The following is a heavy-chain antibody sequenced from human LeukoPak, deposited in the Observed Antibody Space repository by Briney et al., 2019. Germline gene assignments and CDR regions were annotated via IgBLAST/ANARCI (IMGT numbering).Heavy chain of an antibody. CDR3: ARGLDYYGSGSPTKGYYFDY. J-gene: IGHJ4*02. V-gene: IGHV4-59*01. D-gene: IGHD3-10*01. Sequence: SETLSLTCTVSGGSISSYYWSWIRQPPGKGLEWIGYIYYSGSTNYNPSLKSRVTISVDTSKNQFSLKPSSVTAADTAVYYCARGLDYYGSGSPTKGYYFDYWGQGTLVTVSS. CDR1: GGSISSYY. CDR2: IYYSGST.